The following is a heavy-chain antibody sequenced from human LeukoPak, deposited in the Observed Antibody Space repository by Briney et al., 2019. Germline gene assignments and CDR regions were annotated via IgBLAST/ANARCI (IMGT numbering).Heavy chain of an antibody. D-gene: IGHD3-22*01. J-gene: IGHJ3*02. V-gene: IGHV4-59*01. Sequence: PSETLSLTCTVSGGSISSYYWSWIRQPPGKGLEWIGYIYYSGSTNYNPSLKSRVTISVDTSKNQFSLKLSSVTAADTAVYYCARGGHYYEGAFDIWGQGTMVTVSS. CDR3: ARGGHYYEGAFDI. CDR1: GGSISSYY. CDR2: IYYSGST.